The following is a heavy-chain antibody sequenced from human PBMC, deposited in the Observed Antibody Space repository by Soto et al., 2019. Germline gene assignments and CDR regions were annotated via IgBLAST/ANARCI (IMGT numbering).Heavy chain of an antibody. Sequence: EVQLVESGGGLVQPGGSLRLSCATSGFIISDCAMNWVRQAPGKGLEMFSYISSSSRVLDYADAVKGRFTVSRDNARNSLYLEMNSLRAEDTAAYYCARDLSWGSNCYYDMDVWGKWTTGTVSS. CDR2: ISSSSRVL. D-gene: IGHD7-27*01. J-gene: IGHJ6*03. V-gene: IGHV3-48*01. CDR1: GFIISDCA. CDR3: ARDLSWGSNCYYDMDV.